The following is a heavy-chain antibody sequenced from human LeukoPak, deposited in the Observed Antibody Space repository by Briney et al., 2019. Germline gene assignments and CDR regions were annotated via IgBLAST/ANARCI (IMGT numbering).Heavy chain of an antibody. CDR2: LYPSGST. J-gene: IGHJ6*02. V-gene: IGHV4-4*07. D-gene: IGHD6-13*01. CDR1: DGSIINYF. CDR3: ARTSSSSWSYGMDV. Sequence: SETLSLTCTGSDGSIINYFWSWIRQPAGKGLEWNGRLYPSGSTNYNPSLKSRVTMSVDTSKNQFSLKLNSVTAADTAVYYCARTSSSSWSYGMDVWGQGTTVTVSS.